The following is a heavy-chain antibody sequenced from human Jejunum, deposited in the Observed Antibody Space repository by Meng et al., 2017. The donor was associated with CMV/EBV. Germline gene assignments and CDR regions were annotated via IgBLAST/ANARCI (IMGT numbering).Heavy chain of an antibody. CDR2: ITSGSRYI. J-gene: IGHJ4*02. D-gene: IGHD6-13*01. V-gene: IGHV3-21*01. Sequence: CPASRLDFNSYTMNWVRQAPGKGLEWVSSITSGSRYIFYTDSVKGRFTLSRDNAKKSLYLQMNSLRAADTAVYYCATDYRRGAGPNWGQGTLVTVSS. CDR1: RLDFNSYT. CDR3: ATDYRRGAGPN.